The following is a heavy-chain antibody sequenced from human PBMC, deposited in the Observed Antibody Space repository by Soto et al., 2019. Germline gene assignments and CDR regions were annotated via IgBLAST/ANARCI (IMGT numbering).Heavy chain of an antibody. V-gene: IGHV3-23*01. CDR2: IGCSGGST. Sequence: PGGSLRLSCTASGFTFSYSGMTWVRQTPGKGLEWVSAIGCSGGSTYYADSVKGRFTISRDNSKNTLYLQMNSLRAEDTAVYYCAIPDSYCTNGVCYTPFDYWGQGTLVTVSS. D-gene: IGHD2-8*01. CDR3: AIPDSYCTNGVCYTPFDY. J-gene: IGHJ4*02. CDR1: GFTFSYSG.